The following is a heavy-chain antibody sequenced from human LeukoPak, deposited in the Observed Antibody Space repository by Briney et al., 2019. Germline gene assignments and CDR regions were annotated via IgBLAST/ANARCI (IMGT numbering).Heavy chain of an antibody. Sequence: SETLSLTCSVSGGSISTNYWSWLRQPPGKGLEWIGYIYYSGSTDYNPSLKSRVTVSVDTSKNHFSLKLSSVTAADTAAYYCARVRALSYYDSRGDLYYFDCWGQGTLVTVSS. D-gene: IGHD3-22*01. CDR1: GGSISTNY. V-gene: IGHV4-59*01. CDR2: IYYSGST. J-gene: IGHJ4*02. CDR3: ARVRALSYYDSRGDLYYFDC.